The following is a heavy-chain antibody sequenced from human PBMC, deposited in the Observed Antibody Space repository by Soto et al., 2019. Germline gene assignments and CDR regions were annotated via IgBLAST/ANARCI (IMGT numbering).Heavy chain of an antibody. CDR3: APHVSCSGGSCQYDAFAI. J-gene: IGHJ3*02. CDR2: VTADGGT. Sequence: EVQVVESGGGLVQPGGSLRLSCEGSGFTVSSHAMTWIRQAPGKGPEWVSTVTADGGTYYADSVKGRFAMSRDTSENTLYLQMTRLGAEDTAAYYCAPHVSCSGGSCQYDAFAIRGQGTMVTVSS. CDR1: GFTVSSHA. D-gene: IGHD2-15*01. V-gene: IGHV3-23*04.